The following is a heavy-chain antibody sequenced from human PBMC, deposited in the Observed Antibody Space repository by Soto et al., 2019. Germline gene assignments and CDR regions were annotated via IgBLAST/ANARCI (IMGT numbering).Heavy chain of an antibody. Sequence: ASVKVSCKASGYTLTSYGISWVRQAPGQGREWMGWISAYNGNTNYAQKLQGRVTMTTDTSTSTAYMELRSLRSDDTAVYYCARGTPYYDFWSGYSALDYWGQGTLVTVSS. D-gene: IGHD3-3*01. V-gene: IGHV1-18*01. CDR2: ISAYNGNT. CDR3: ARGTPYYDFWSGYSALDY. CDR1: GYTLTSYG. J-gene: IGHJ4*02.